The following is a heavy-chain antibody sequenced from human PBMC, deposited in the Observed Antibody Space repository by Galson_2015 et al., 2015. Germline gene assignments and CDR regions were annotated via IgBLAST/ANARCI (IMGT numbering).Heavy chain of an antibody. V-gene: IGHV4-59*01. CDR1: GGSISSYY. D-gene: IGHD6-13*01. CDR2: IYYSGST. CDR3: ARAGPGYSSSWGPNWFDP. Sequence: SETLSLTCTVSGGSISSYYWSWIRQPPGKGLEWIGYIYYSGSTNYNPSLKSRVTISVDTSKNQFSLKLSSVTAADTAVYYCARAGPGYSSSWGPNWFDPWGQGTLVTVSS. J-gene: IGHJ5*02.